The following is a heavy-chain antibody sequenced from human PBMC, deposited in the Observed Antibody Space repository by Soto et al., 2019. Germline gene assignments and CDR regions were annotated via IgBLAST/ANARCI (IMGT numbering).Heavy chain of an antibody. CDR1: GYTFTSYD. V-gene: IGHV1-8*01. J-gene: IGHJ6*02. Sequence: QVQLVQSGAEVTKPGASVKVSCKASGYTFTSYDINWVRQATGQGLEWMGLMSPNSGATGYAQKFQGRVTMTRDTSISTVYMELSNLRSEDTAIYYCARGVDNGVDVWGQGSTVTVSS. D-gene: IGHD2-8*01. CDR3: ARGVDNGVDV. CDR2: MSPNSGAT.